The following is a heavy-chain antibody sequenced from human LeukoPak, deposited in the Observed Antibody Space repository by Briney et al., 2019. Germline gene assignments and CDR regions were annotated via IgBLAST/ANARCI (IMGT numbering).Heavy chain of an antibody. V-gene: IGHV5-51*01. J-gene: IGHJ3*02. D-gene: IGHD1-1*01. Sequence: GESLKISCQGSGYSFTSYWIGWVRQMPGKGLEWMGIIYPDDSDTRYSPSFQGQVTISADKSISTAYLQWSSLKGSDTAMYYCARHSDLRTGTTLHAFDIWGQGTMVTVSS. CDR3: ARHSDLRTGTTLHAFDI. CDR1: GYSFTSYW. CDR2: IYPDDSDT.